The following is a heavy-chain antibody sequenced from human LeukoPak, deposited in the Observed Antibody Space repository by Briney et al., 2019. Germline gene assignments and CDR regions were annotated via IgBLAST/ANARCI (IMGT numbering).Heavy chain of an antibody. V-gene: IGHV3-7*04. CDR1: GFTLSNYW. D-gene: IGHD3/OR15-3a*01. CDR2: IHQDGNEK. CDR3: ARGDDFSGDY. J-gene: IGHJ4*02. Sequence: PGGSLRLSCAASGFTLSNYWMSWVRQAPGKGLEWVTNIHQDGNEKYYVDSVKGRFTISRDNAKNLLHLQMDSLRVEDTAVYYCARGDDFSGDYWGQGTLVTVSS.